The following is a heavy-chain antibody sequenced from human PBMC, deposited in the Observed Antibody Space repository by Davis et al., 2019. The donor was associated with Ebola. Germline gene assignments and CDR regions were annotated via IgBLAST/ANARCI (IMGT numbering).Heavy chain of an antibody. V-gene: IGHV3-13*01. CDR3: ARVSSSSWTFFES. CDR2: IGIGGDT. CDR1: GFTFSSYD. Sequence: GESLKISCAASGFTFSSYDMHWVRQATGQGLEWVSAIGIGGDTHYPGSVKGRFTISRENAKNSLYLQMNSLRAGDTAVYYCARVSSSSWTFFESWGQGTLVTVSS. D-gene: IGHD6-13*01. J-gene: IGHJ4*02.